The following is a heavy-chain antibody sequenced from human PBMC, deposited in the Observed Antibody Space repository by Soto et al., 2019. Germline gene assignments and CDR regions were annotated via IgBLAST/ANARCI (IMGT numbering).Heavy chain of an antibody. J-gene: IGHJ4*02. V-gene: IGHV4-59*01. D-gene: IGHD4-17*01. CDR3: ATDYGDYSLDY. CDR1: GGSISSYY. Sequence: SETLSLICTVSGGSISSYYWSWIRQPPGKGLEWIGYIYYSGSTNYNPSLKSRVTISVDTSKNQFSLKLSSVTAADTAVYYCATDYGDYSLDYWGQGTLVTVSS. CDR2: IYYSGST.